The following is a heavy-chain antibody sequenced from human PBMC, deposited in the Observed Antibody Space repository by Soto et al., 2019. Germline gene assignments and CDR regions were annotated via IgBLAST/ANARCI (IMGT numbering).Heavy chain of an antibody. V-gene: IGHV1-69*13. CDR2: IIPIFGTA. J-gene: IGHJ4*02. Sequence: ASVKVSCKASGGTFSSYAISWVRQAPGQGLEWMGGIIPIFGTANYAQKFQGRVTITADESTSTAYMELSSLRSEDTAIYYCTRDRPGPQHYFDYWGQGNMVTVSS. CDR3: TRDRPGPQHYFDY. D-gene: IGHD6-6*01. CDR1: GGTFSSYA.